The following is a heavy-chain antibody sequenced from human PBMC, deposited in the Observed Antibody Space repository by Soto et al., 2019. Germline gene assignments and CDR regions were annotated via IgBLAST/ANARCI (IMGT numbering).Heavy chain of an antibody. V-gene: IGHV3-23*01. CDR1: GFNTRFYS. CDR3: SKGEMSTIRNSFDP. Sequence: PGGSLRLSCTASGFNTRFYSLSWVRQTPGEGLEWVAALSRSGGATYYADSLRGRFTISRDASKDTLFLQMSNLRAEDTALYYCSKGEMSTIRNSFDPWGQGTLVTVSS. CDR2: LSRSGGAT. J-gene: IGHJ5*02. D-gene: IGHD1-7*01.